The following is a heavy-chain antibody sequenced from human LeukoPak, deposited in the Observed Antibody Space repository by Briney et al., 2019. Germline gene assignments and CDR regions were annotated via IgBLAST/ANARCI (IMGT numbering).Heavy chain of an antibody. J-gene: IGHJ3*02. CDR2: INHSGNT. V-gene: IGHV4-34*01. CDR3: ARGLAFGVAAAFDI. Sequence: PSETLSLTCAVYGESFSGYYWSWLRQPPGKGLEWIGEINHSGNTNYNPSLKSRVTISVDTSKNQFSLRLSSVTAADTAVYYCARGLAFGVAAAFDIWGQGTMVTVSS. CDR1: GESFSGYY. D-gene: IGHD3-3*01.